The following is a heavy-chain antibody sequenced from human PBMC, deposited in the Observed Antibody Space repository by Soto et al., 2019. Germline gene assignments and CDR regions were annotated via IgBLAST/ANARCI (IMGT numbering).Heavy chain of an antibody. Sequence: GGSLRLSCAASGFTFIIYAMSWVRQAPGKGLEWFSAISGSGVSTYYADSVKGLFTISRDNSKNTLYLKMNSLRAEDTAVYYCAKSPRALPTGYFDYWGQGTLVTVSS. CDR3: AKSPRALPTGYFDY. V-gene: IGHV3-23*01. J-gene: IGHJ4*02. CDR2: ISGSGVST. CDR1: GFTFIIYA.